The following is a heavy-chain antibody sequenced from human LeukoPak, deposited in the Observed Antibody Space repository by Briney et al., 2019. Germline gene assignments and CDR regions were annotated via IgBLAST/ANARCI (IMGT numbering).Heavy chain of an antibody. CDR1: GFTFSNYP. Sequence: GGSLRLSCAASGFTFSNYPMHWVRQPPGQGLEWVAVISYDGSSKYYADSVKGRFTISRDNSKNTLYLQMNSLRAEDTAVYYCAREVAGEGVTDYWGQGTLVTVSS. J-gene: IGHJ4*02. CDR2: ISYDGSSK. V-gene: IGHV3-30-3*01. CDR3: AREVAGEGVTDY. D-gene: IGHD3-10*01.